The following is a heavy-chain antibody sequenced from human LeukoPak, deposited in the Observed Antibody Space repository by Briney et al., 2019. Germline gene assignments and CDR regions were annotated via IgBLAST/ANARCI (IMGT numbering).Heavy chain of an antibody. CDR1: GGSISNYY. Sequence: LETLSLTCTVSGGSISNYYWSWIRQPPGKGLEWIGYMYYSGSTYYNPSLKSRVTISVDTSKNQFSLKLSSVTDADTAVYYCASSHPLGSNNDYFTPFDYWGQGTLVTVSS. CDR2: MYYSGST. CDR3: ASSHPLGSNNDYFTPFDY. J-gene: IGHJ4*02. D-gene: IGHD3-16*01. V-gene: IGHV4-59*01.